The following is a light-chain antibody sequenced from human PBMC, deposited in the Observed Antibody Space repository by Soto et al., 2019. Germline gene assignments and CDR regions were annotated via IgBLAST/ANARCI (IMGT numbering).Light chain of an antibody. J-gene: IGKJ1*01. Sequence: DIQMTQSPSSLSASVGDRVTITCRASQIISTYLNWYQQEAGRAPKLLIFAASSLRSGVPSRFSGNGSGTDFTLTISSLQPEDVATYYCQQIYNTLLTFGQGTEVQIE. CDR3: QQIYNTLLT. CDR1: QIISTY. CDR2: AAS. V-gene: IGKV1-39*01.